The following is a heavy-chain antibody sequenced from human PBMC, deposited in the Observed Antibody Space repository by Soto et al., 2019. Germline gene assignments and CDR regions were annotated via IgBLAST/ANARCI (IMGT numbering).Heavy chain of an antibody. Sequence: QVQLVQSGAEVKKPGASVKVSCKASGYTFTGYYMHWVRQAPGQGLEWMGWINPNSGGTNYAQKFQGRVTMTRETSISTAYMELSRLRSDETAVYYCARDPTMVRGVIGNYYYYGMDVWGQGTTVTVSS. CDR1: GYTFTGYY. V-gene: IGHV1-2*02. CDR3: ARDPTMVRGVIGNYYYYGMDV. J-gene: IGHJ6*02. D-gene: IGHD3-10*01. CDR2: INPNSGGT.